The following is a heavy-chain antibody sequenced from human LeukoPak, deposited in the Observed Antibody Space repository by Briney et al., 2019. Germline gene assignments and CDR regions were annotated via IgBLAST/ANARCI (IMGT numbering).Heavy chain of an antibody. Sequence: SETLSLTCTVSGASISGSSHYFWGWIRQTPGKGLEWIGSIYYSGITYYTPSLKSRLTISVDTSRNQFSLKLSSVSAADTAVYYCARGMLSGSSPFDYWGQGTLVTVSS. CDR3: ARGMLSGSSPFDY. CDR2: IYYSGIT. D-gene: IGHD1-26*01. CDR1: GASISGSSHYF. V-gene: IGHV4-39*01. J-gene: IGHJ4*02.